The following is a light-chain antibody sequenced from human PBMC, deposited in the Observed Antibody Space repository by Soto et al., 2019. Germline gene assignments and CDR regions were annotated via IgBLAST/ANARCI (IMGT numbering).Light chain of an antibody. J-gene: IGKJ1*01. CDR2: DAS. Sequence: DIQMTQSPSTLSASVGDRVTITCRASQSISSWLAWYQQKPGKAPKLLIYDASSMESGVPSRFSGSGSGTEFTLTISSLQPDDFAPYYCQEYNSYSQTFGQGAKVESK. CDR1: QSISSW. V-gene: IGKV1-5*01. CDR3: QEYNSYSQT.